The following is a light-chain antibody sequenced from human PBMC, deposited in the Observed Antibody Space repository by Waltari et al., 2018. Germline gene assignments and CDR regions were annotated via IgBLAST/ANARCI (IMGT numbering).Light chain of an antibody. CDR3: QQGDSAPFT. CDR2: AAS. V-gene: IGKV1-39*01. Sequence: IPMTQAQSSLYASVGGRVTITCRTSQTINNFLNWYHHKPGKAPELLIYAASTLPSGVPSRFSGGGSGADFTLTISSLQPEDSATYYCQQGDSAPFTFGQGTKLEIK. CDR1: QTINNF. J-gene: IGKJ2*01.